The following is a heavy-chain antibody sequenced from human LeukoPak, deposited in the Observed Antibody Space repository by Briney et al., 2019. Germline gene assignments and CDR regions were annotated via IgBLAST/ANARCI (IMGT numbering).Heavy chain of an antibody. CDR1: GFTFSNNG. V-gene: IGHV3-23*01. CDR3: AKEDAWDYFDY. J-gene: IGHJ4*02. D-gene: IGHD3-16*01. Sequence: GGSLRLSCAASGFTFSNNGMSWVRQAPGKGLEWVSAISGSGGSTYYADSVRGRFTISRDNSKNTLYLQMNSLRAEDTAVYYCAKEDAWDYFDYWGQGTLVTVSS. CDR2: ISGSGGST.